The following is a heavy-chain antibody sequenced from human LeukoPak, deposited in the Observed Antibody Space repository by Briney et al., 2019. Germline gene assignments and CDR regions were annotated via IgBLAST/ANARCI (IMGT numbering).Heavy chain of an antibody. J-gene: IGHJ5*02. CDR3: ARDLPNSSGGWFDP. CDR1: GGSISSGGYS. Sequence: SQTLSLTCTVSGGSISSGGYSWSWIRQHPGKGLEWIGYIYYSGSTYYNPSLKSRVTISVDTSKNQFSLKLSSVTAADTAVYYCARDLPNSSGGWFDPWGQGTLVTVSA. CDR2: IYYSGST. V-gene: IGHV4-31*03. D-gene: IGHD6-6*01.